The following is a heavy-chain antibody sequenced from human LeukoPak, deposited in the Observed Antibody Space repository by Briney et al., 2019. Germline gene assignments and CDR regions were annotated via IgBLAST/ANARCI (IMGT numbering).Heavy chain of an antibody. CDR1: GFTFSSYG. D-gene: IGHD3-22*01. V-gene: IGHV3-23*01. CDR3: AKSYYDSSGPGLREGVVDY. Sequence: GGSLRLSCAASGFTFSSYGMSWVRQAPGKGLEWVSAISSSGGSTYYADSVKGRFTISRDNSKNTLYLQMNSLRAEDTAVYYCAKSYYDSSGPGLREGVVDYWGQGTLVTVSS. J-gene: IGHJ4*02. CDR2: ISSSGGST.